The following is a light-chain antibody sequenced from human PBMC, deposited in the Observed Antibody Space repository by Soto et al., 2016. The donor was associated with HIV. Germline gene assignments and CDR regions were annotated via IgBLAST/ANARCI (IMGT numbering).Light chain of an antibody. J-gene: IGLJ2*01. V-gene: IGLV3-27*01. Sequence: SYELTQPSSVSVSPGQTARITCPGDVLAQKYGRWFQQKPGQAPMLVIYNDSERPSGIPERFSGSSSGTTVTLTISGAQVEDEADYYCYSAADYNLVFGGGTKLTVL. CDR2: NDS. CDR3: YSAADYNLV. CDR1: VLAQKY.